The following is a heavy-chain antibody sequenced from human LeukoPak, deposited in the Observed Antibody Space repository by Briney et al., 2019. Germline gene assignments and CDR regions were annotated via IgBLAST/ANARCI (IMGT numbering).Heavy chain of an antibody. Sequence: PGGSLRLSCAASGFTVSSNYMSWVRQAPGKGLEWVSVIYSGGSTYYADSVKGRFTISRDNSKNTLYLQMNSLRAEDTAVYYCARVDGSGSSALNWFDPWGQGTLVTVSS. D-gene: IGHD3-10*01. CDR2: IYSGGST. CDR3: ARVDGSGSSALNWFDP. V-gene: IGHV3-66*01. J-gene: IGHJ5*02. CDR1: GFTVSSNY.